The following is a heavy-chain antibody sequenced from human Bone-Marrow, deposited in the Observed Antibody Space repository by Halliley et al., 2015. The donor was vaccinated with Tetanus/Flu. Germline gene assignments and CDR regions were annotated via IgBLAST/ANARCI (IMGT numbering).Heavy chain of an antibody. V-gene: IGHV5-10-1*01. CDR2: VAPADSST. Sequence: MGTVAPADSSTNYSPPFQGRVTMSAYKSIPTAYLQWSGLKASDTAMYYCARRPSIVARCWDDSWGQGTLVTVSS. J-gene: IGHJ5*01. D-gene: IGHD6-6*01. CDR3: ARRPSIVARCWDDS.